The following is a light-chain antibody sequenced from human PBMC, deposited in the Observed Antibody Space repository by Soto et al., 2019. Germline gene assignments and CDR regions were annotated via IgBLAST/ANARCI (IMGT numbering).Light chain of an antibody. Sequence: IQLTQSPSSLSASVGDRVTITCRASQGISSYLAWYQQKPGKAPKLLIYAASTLQSGVPSRFSGSGSGTDFTLTISSPQPEDFETYYCQQLNSYPRTFGQGTKLEIK. J-gene: IGKJ2*01. CDR3: QQLNSYPRT. V-gene: IGKV1-9*01. CDR2: AAS. CDR1: QGISSY.